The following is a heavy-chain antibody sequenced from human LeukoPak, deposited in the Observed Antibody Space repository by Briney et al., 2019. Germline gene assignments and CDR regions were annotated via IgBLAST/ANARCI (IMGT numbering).Heavy chain of an antibody. CDR3: ARVSPHIAVAGGFDY. CDR1: GYTFTSYY. J-gene: IGHJ4*02. CDR2: INPSGGST. D-gene: IGHD6-19*01. Sequence: ASVKVSCKASGYTFTSYYTHWVRQAPGQGLEWMGIINPSGGSTSYAQKFQGRVTMTRDTSTSTVYMELSSLRSEDTAVYYCARVSPHIAVAGGFDYWGQGTLVTVSS. V-gene: IGHV1-46*01.